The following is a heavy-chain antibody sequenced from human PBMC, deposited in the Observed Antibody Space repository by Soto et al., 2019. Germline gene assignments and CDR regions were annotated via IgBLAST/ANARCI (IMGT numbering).Heavy chain of an antibody. V-gene: IGHV3-11*06. J-gene: IGHJ1*01. CDR1: GFTFSDYY. CDR3: ASANPLPEYFQH. Sequence: PGGSLRLSCAAYGFTFSDYYMSWIRQAPGKGLEWVSYISSSSGYTNYAASVKGRFTISRDNAKNSLYLQMNSLRAEDTAVYYCASANPLPEYFQHWGQGTLVTVSS. CDR2: ISSSSGYT.